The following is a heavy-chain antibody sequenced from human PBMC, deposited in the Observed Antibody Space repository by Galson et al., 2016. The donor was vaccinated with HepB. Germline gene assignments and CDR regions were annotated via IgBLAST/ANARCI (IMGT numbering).Heavy chain of an antibody. J-gene: IGHJ4*02. Sequence: SLRLSCAVSGFTVNNNYMSWVRQAPGKGLEGVSVMYSGGVTNYGDSVKGRATISRDNSKHILYLQLNSLRVEDTGVYYCATHPEHPHGSSGGQGTLVTVSS. V-gene: IGHV3-66*01. CDR2: MYSGGVT. D-gene: IGHD1/OR15-1a*01. CDR1: GFTVNNNY. CDR3: ATHPEHPHGSS.